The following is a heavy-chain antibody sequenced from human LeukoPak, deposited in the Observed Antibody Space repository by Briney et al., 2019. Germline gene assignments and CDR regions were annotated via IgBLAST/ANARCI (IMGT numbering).Heavy chain of an antibody. D-gene: IGHD5-18*01. Sequence: PSETLSLTCTVSGGSISSGSYYWSWTRQPAGKGLEWIGRIYTSGSTNYNPSLKSRVTISVDTSKNQFSLKLSSVTAADTAVYYCARARGYSYGYVDYWGQGTLVTVSS. CDR2: IYTSGST. CDR1: GGSISSGSYY. CDR3: ARARGYSYGYVDY. J-gene: IGHJ4*02. V-gene: IGHV4-61*02.